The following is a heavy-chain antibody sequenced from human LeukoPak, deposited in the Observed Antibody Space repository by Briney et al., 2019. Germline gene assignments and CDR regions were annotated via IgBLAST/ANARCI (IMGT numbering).Heavy chain of an antibody. D-gene: IGHD3-10*01. J-gene: IGHJ6*03. CDR1: GFTFSSYS. CDR2: ISSSSSYI. V-gene: IGHV3-21*01. CDR3: AKDGAVGLWFGESYYMDV. Sequence: GSLRLSCAASGFTFSSYSMNWVRQAPGKGLEWVSSISSSSSYIYYADSVKGRFTISRDNAKNTLYLQMNSLRAEDTAVYYCAKDGAVGLWFGESYYMDVWGKGTTVTVSS.